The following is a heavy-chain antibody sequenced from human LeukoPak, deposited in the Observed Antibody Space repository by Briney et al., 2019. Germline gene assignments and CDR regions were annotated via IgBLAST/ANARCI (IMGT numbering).Heavy chain of an antibody. CDR1: GFTFSSYA. D-gene: IGHD5-18*01. Sequence: PGGSLRLSCAASGFTFSSYAMSWVRQAPGVGLEWVSAISGGGGTTVYADSVKGRFTISRDNSKNTLFLQMNSLRAEDTAIYYCAKRYSQGTFDYWGQGTLVTVSS. CDR2: ISGGGGTT. V-gene: IGHV3-23*01. CDR3: AKRYSQGTFDY. J-gene: IGHJ4*02.